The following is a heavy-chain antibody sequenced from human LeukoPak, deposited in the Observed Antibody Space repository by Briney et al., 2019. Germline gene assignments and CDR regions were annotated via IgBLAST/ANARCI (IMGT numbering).Heavy chain of an antibody. CDR3: ARTEIYYYDSSGYYY. D-gene: IGHD3-22*01. CDR1: GGSFSGYY. CDR2: INHSGST. J-gene: IGHJ4*02. Sequence: SETLSLTCAVYGGSFSGYYWSWLRQPPGKGLEWIGEINHSGSTNYNPSLKSRVTISVDTSKNQFSLKLSSVTAADTAVYYCARTEIYYYDSSGYYYWGQGTLVTVSS. V-gene: IGHV4-34*01.